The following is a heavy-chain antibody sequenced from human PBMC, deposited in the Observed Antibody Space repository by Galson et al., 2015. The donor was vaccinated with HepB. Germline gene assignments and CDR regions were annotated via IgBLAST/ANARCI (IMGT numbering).Heavy chain of an antibody. J-gene: IGHJ6*03. Sequence: SLRLSCAASGFTFSGSAMHWVRQASGKGLEWVGRIRSKANSYATAYAASVKGRFTISRDDSKNTAYLQMNSLKTEDTAVYYCTALRSYYYYMDVWGKGTTVTVSS. CDR1: GFTFSGSA. CDR3: TALRSYYYYMDV. D-gene: IGHD4-17*01. CDR2: IRSKANSYAT. V-gene: IGHV3-73*01.